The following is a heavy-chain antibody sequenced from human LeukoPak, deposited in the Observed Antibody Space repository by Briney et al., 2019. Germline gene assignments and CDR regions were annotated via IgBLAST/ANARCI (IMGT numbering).Heavy chain of an antibody. V-gene: IGHV3-30*19. D-gene: IGHD5-12*01. Sequence: PGRSLRLSCAASGFSFSTYAMHWVRQAPGKGLEWVAVISYDGTNKYYADSVKGRFTISRDNSKNTLYLQMNSLRVEDTAVYYCARDGNSGYNSDYYYGMDAGGKGTTVTVFS. CDR3: ARDGNSGYNSDYYYGMDA. J-gene: IGHJ6*04. CDR2: ISYDGTNK. CDR1: GFSFSTYA.